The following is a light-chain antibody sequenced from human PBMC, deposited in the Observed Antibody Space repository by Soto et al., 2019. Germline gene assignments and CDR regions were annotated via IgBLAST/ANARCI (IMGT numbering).Light chain of an antibody. Sequence: DIQMTQSPASLSASVGDSVTITCRAGQNISSYLNWYQLKPGKAPKLLIYAASSLQSGVPSRFSGSGSGTEFPLTVSSLQPDDFATYYCQQSYSLPFSFGPGTKVDIE. V-gene: IGKV1-39*01. J-gene: IGKJ3*01. CDR1: QNISSY. CDR3: QQSYSLPFS. CDR2: AAS.